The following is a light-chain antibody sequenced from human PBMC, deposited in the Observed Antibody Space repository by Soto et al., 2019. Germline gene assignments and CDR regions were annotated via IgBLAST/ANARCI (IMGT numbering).Light chain of an antibody. CDR3: QQYGSSSYT. CDR2: GAS. CDR1: QSVGSN. V-gene: IGKV3-15*01. J-gene: IGKJ2*01. Sequence: EIVMTQSPATLSVSPGERATLACRASQSVGSNLAWYQQRPGQAPRLLIYGASTRATGVPARFSGSGSGTEFTLTISSLQSEDFAVYYCQQYGSSSYTFGQGTKLEIK.